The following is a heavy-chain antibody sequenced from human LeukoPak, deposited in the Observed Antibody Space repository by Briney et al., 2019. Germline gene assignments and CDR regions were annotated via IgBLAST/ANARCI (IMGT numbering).Heavy chain of an antibody. D-gene: IGHD3-10*01. J-gene: IGHJ6*03. V-gene: IGHV3-74*01. CDR2: INSDGSST. CDR3: AKDGGVRGPDYYYYMDV. Sequence: PGGSLRLSCAASGFTFSSYWMHWVRQAPGKGLVWVSRINSDGSSTSYADSVKGRFTISRDNAKNTLYLQMNSLRDEDTAVYYCAKDGGVRGPDYYYYMDVWGKGTTVTISS. CDR1: GFTFSSYW.